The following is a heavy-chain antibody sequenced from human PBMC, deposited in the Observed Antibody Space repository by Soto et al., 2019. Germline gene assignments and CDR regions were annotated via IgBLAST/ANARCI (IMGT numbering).Heavy chain of an antibody. D-gene: IGHD3-16*01. CDR2: ISAYNGNT. CDR3: ARGGRARGGNY. V-gene: IGHV1-18*01. CDR1: GYTFTSYG. Sequence: QVQLVQSGAEVKKPGASVKVSCKASGYTFTSYGISWVRQAPGQGREWMGWISAYNGNTNYAQKLQGRVTMTTDTPTSTAYMGLRRLRSEDTAVYYFARGGRARGGNYWGQGTLVTVSS. J-gene: IGHJ4*02.